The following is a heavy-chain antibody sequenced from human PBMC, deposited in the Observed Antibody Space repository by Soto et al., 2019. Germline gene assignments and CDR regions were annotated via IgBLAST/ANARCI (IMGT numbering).Heavy chain of an antibody. Sequence: EVQLVESGGGLVQPGGSLRLSCAASGFTFSSYWMTWVRQAPGKGLEWVANIKQDGSEKYYVDSVKGRCTISRGNAKNSRYLQMNSLRAEDTAVYYCARGWYSSSWQADWYFDLWGRGTLGTVSS. CDR1: GFTFSSYW. CDR2: IKQDGSEK. D-gene: IGHD6-13*01. V-gene: IGHV3-7*01. J-gene: IGHJ2*01. CDR3: ARGWYSSSWQADWYFDL.